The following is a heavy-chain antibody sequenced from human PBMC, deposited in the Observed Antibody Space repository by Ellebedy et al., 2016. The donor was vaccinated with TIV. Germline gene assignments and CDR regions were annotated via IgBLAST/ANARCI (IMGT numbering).Heavy chain of an antibody. D-gene: IGHD4-17*01. J-gene: IGHJ3*02. V-gene: IGHV3-7*01. CDR1: GFSFSSYW. CDR2: IRVDGNDK. CDR3: ATNGSYGDYLSPAHAFEI. Sequence: GGSLRLSCAASGFSFSSYWMSWVRQAPGKGLEWVANIRVDGNDKYYVDSVRGRFTISRDNAKNSLFLLMNSLSAEDTAVYYCATNGSYGDYLSPAHAFEIWGQGTKVTVSS.